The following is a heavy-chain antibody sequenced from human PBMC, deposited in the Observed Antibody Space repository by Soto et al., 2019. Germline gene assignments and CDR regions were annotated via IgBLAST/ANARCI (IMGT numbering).Heavy chain of an antibody. CDR1: GGSISSGGYY. Sequence: PSETLSLTCTVSGGSISSGGYYWSWIRQHPAKGLEWIGYIYYSGSTYYNPSLKSRVTISVDTSKNQFSLKLSSVTAADTAVYYCARSPTTVTTFDYWGQGTLVTVSS. J-gene: IGHJ4*02. D-gene: IGHD4-17*01. CDR2: IYYSGST. CDR3: ARSPTTVTTFDY. V-gene: IGHV4-31*03.